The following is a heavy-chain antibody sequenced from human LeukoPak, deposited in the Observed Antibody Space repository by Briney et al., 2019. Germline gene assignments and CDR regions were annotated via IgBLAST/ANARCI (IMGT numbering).Heavy chain of an antibody. CDR3: AREKWGLPFDY. D-gene: IGHD2-21*02. CDR1: GYTFTGYY. Sequence: ASVKVSCKASGYTFTGYYMHGVRQAPGQGLEWMGWINPNSGGTNYAQKFQGRVTMTRDTSINTNYLEVSRLRSDDTAVYYCAREKWGLPFDYWGQGTLVTVSS. CDR2: INPNSGGT. V-gene: IGHV1-2*02. J-gene: IGHJ4*02.